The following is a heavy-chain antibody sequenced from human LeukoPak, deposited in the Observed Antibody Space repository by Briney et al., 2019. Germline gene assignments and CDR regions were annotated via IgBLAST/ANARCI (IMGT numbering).Heavy chain of an antibody. J-gene: IGHJ6*03. CDR1: GYTFTGYY. Sequence: ASVKVSCKAPGYTFTGYYMHWVRQAPGQGLEWMGWINPNSGGTNYAQKFQGRVTMTRDTSISTAYMELSRLRSDDTAVYYCARTTEAHSWRTRYYDYYMDVWGKGTTVTVSS. CDR2: INPNSGGT. V-gene: IGHV1-2*02. D-gene: IGHD6-13*01. CDR3: ARTTEAHSWRTRYYDYYMDV.